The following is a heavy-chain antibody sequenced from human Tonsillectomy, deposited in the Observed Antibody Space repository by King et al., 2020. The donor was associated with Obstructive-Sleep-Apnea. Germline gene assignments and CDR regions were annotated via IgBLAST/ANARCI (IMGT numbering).Heavy chain of an antibody. J-gene: IGHJ4*02. D-gene: IGHD3-22*01. V-gene: IGHV2-5*02. CDR1: GFPLSTRGVG. CDR2: VYWDDDK. Sequence: QITLKESGPTLVKPTQTLTLTCTFSGFPLSTRGVGVGWIRQPPGKTLEWLALVYWDDDKRYNPSLKTRLTITKDTSKKQVVLTMTNMDPVDTATYYCGRIFYSDRIGNMRPIDYWGQGTLVTVSS. CDR3: GRIFYSDRIGNMRPIDY.